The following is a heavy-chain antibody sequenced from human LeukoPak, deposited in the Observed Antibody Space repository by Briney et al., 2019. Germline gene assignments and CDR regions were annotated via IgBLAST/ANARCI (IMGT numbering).Heavy chain of an antibody. CDR3: ARVKGIQLWSPFDY. D-gene: IGHD5-18*01. CDR2: IYYSGST. V-gene: IGHV4-59*01. CDR1: GGSISSYY. Sequence: SETLSLTCTVSGGSISSYYWSWIRQPPGKGLERIGYIYYSGSTNYNPSLKSRVTISVDTSNNQLSLKLSSVTAADPAVYYCARVKGIQLWSPFDYWGQGTLVTVSS. J-gene: IGHJ4*01.